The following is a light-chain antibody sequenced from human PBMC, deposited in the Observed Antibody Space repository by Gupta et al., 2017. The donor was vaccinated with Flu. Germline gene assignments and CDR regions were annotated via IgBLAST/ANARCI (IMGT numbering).Light chain of an antibody. CDR3: RQLLQSPQT. CDR1: QSLLHSNGYNN. J-gene: IGKJ1*01. CDR2: LGS. Sequence: DIVMTQSQLSRPVTPGEPASISCNPSQSLLHSNGYNNLDWYLQKPGQSPQLLIYLGSNRASGVPDRVSGSGSGTDFTLKISRVEAEDVGTYYCRQLLQSPQTFGPGTRVEL. V-gene: IGKV2-28*01.